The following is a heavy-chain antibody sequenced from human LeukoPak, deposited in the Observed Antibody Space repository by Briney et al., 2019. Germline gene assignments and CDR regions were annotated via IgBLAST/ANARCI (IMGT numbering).Heavy chain of an antibody. Sequence: GSVKVSCKASGYTFTNYAIHWVRQAPGQSLEWMGWSNAGNGNTKYSQKFQGRVTITRDTSASTAYMELSSLRSEDTAVYFCASEQHGRFDDWGEGSLATVS. CDR3: ASEQHGRFDD. J-gene: IGHJ4*02. D-gene: IGHD6-13*01. CDR2: SNAGNGNT. CDR1: GYTFTNYA. V-gene: IGHV1-3*01.